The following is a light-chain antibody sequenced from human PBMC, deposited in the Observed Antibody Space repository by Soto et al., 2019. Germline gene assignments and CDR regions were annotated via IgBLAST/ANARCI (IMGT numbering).Light chain of an antibody. V-gene: IGKV3-20*01. CDR3: QQSRNYPWT. J-gene: IGKJ1*01. CDR2: AS. Sequence: EIVLTQSPGTLSLSPGERATLSCRASQSVSDSYLAWYQQKPGQAPRLLIYASSRAAGIPDRFSGSGSGTDFTLTISSLQPDDFATYYCQQSRNYPWTFGQGTKVDIK. CDR1: QSVSDSY.